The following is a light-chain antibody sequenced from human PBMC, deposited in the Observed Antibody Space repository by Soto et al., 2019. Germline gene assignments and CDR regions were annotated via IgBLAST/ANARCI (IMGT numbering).Light chain of an antibody. V-gene: IGKV3-15*01. Sequence: IVRTQSPNTLSLAPGEGATLSSRASQTGSSHLAWYQQKPGQAPRLLIYDASTRATGIPGRFRGSGSGTEFTLAMSSLQSEDSAVYSSHQYNNWLALTFGGGTKV. CDR3: HQYNNWLALT. J-gene: IGKJ4*01. CDR2: DAS. CDR1: QTGSSH.